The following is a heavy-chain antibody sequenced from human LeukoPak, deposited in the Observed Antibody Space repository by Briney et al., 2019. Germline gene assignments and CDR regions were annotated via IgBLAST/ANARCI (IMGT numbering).Heavy chain of an antibody. CDR3: ARDEREQQLGSY. J-gene: IGHJ4*02. Sequence: SVKVSCKASGGTFSSYAISWVRQAPGQGLEWMGGIIPIFGTANYAQKFQGRVTITADESTSTAYMELSSLRSEDTAVYYCARDEREQQLGSYWCQGTLVTVSS. CDR2: IIPIFGTA. CDR1: GGTFSSYA. V-gene: IGHV1-69*13. D-gene: IGHD6-13*01.